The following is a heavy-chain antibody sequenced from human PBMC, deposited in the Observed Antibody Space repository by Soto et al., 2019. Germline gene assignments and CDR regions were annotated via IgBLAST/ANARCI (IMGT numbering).Heavy chain of an antibody. CDR3: ARDFEGDYDY. Sequence: SETLSLTCTVSGGSISSYYWSWIRQPPGKGLEWIGYIYYSGSTNYNPSLKSRVTISVDTSKNQFSLNLTSVTAADTAVYYCARDFEGDYDYWGQGTLVTVSS. CDR1: GGSISSYY. CDR2: IYYSGST. D-gene: IGHD4-17*01. J-gene: IGHJ4*02. V-gene: IGHV4-59*12.